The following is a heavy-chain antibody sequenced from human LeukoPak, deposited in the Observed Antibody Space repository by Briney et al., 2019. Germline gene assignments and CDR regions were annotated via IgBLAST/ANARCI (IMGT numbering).Heavy chain of an antibody. D-gene: IGHD6-19*01. J-gene: IGHJ4*02. CDR3: ARVTDSSGWYWYFDY. CDR2: ISSSSSYI. CDR1: GFTFSSYS. Sequence: PGGSLRLSCAASGFTFSSYSMNWVRQAPGKGLEWVSSISSSSSYIYYADSVKGRFTISRDNAKNSLYLQMNSLRAEDTAVYYCARVTDSSGWYWYFDYWGQGTLVTVSS. V-gene: IGHV3-21*01.